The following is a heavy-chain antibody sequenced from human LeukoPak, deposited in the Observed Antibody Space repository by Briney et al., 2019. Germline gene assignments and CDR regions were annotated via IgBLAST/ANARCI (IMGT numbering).Heavy chain of an antibody. V-gene: IGHV4-61*02. J-gene: IGHJ1*01. CDR3: ASTPRGYYYDSSGYYYVGYFQH. D-gene: IGHD3-22*01. CDR1: GGSISSGSYY. Sequence: TLSLTCTVSGGSISSGSYYWGWIRQPAGEGLEWIWRIYTSGGTNYNPSLKSRVTISVDTSKNQFSLKLSSVTAADTAVYYCASTPRGYYYDSSGYYYVGYFQHWGQGTLVTVSS. CDR2: IYTSGGT.